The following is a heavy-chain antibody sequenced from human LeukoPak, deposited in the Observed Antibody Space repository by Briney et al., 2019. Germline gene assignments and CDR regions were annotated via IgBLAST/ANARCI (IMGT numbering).Heavy chain of an antibody. D-gene: IGHD1-14*01. V-gene: IGHV3-30*03. CDR2: ISYNGVNK. CDR3: ARARTSWHGASIDY. Sequence: GGSLRLPCTASGFNFSGHAMHWVRQTPGKGLEWVAVISYNGVNKNYGDSVTGRFTISRDNSRNTVYGQMDSLRSEDTAVYYCARARTSWHGASIDYWGQGTLVTVSS. CDR1: GFNFSGHA. J-gene: IGHJ4*02.